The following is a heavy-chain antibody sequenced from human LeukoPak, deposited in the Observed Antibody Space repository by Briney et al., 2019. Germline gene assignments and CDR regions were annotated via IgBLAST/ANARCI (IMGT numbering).Heavy chain of an antibody. V-gene: IGHV3-30*18. CDR2: ISYDGSNK. D-gene: IGHD6-19*01. Sequence: PGGSLRLSCAASGFTFSSYGMHWVRQAPGKGLEWVAVISYDGSNKYYADSVKGRFTISRDNSKNTLYLQMNSLRVEDTAVYYCAKVHGIAVAGTGVDYWGQGTLVTVSS. CDR1: GFTFSSYG. CDR3: AKVHGIAVAGTGVDY. J-gene: IGHJ4*02.